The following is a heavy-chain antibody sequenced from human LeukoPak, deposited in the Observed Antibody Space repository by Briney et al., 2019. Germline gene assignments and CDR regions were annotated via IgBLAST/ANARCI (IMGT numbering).Heavy chain of an antibody. D-gene: IGHD1-20*01. J-gene: IGHJ3*02. Sequence: SETLSLTCTVSGGSISSSSYYWGWIRQPPGKGLEWIGSLYYSGSTYYNPSLKSRVTISVDTSKNKFSLKANSVTAADTTVYYCARHRSNWPSDAFDIWGQGTMVTVSS. CDR3: ARHRSNWPSDAFDI. CDR2: LYYSGST. V-gene: IGHV4-39*01. CDR1: GGSISSSSYY.